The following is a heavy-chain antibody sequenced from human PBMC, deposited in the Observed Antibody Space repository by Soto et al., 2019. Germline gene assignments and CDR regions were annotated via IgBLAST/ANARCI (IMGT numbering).Heavy chain of an antibody. Sequence: PGGPLRLSCAASGFTFRNACMNWVRQTPGKGLEWVGRIKSKTDGGTTDYAAPVKGRFTISRDDSKNTLYLQMNSLKTEDTAVYYCTSPYDILTGYYPLDGMDVWGQGTTVTVSS. CDR1: GFTFRNAC. D-gene: IGHD3-9*01. J-gene: IGHJ6*02. CDR3: TSPYDILTGYYPLDGMDV. V-gene: IGHV3-15*07. CDR2: IKSKTDGGTT.